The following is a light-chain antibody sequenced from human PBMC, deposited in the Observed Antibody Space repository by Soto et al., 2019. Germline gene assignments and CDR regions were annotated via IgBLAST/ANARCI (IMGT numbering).Light chain of an antibody. J-gene: IGKJ1*01. CDR2: GAS. Sequence: EIVITQSPATLSVSPGERATLSCRASQSVSSNLAWYQQKPGQAPRLLIYGASTRATGIPARFSGSGSGTDFTLTISSLQSEDFAVYSCQQYNNWPRTFGQGTKVDIK. CDR3: QQYNNWPRT. V-gene: IGKV3-15*01. CDR1: QSVSSN.